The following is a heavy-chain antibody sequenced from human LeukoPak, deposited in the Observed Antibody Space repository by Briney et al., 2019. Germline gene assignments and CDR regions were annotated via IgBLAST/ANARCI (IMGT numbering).Heavy chain of an antibody. Sequence: GGSLRLSCAASGFTFSTYWMHWVRQAPGKGLVWASQINTDGNSTTYADSVKGRFTVSRDNAKNTLYLQMNSLRAEDTAVYYCARELASGDWGQGTLVNGSS. CDR2: INTDGNST. CDR3: ARELASGD. V-gene: IGHV3-74*01. J-gene: IGHJ4*01. CDR1: GFTFSTYW. D-gene: IGHD6-13*01.